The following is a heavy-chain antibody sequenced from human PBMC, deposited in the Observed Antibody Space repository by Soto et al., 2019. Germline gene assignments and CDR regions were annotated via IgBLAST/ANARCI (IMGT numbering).Heavy chain of an antibody. CDR3: TTVRLLRFGVVPRTNDRAADY. J-gene: IGHJ4*02. CDR1: GFTFSDHY. V-gene: IGHV3-72*01. Sequence: VQLVASGGNLVQPGGSLRLSCAASGFTFSDHYMDWVRQAPGKGLEWVGRIRNKANSYTKNYSASVKGRFTISSDDSMNSVYRPVNSLKASVTAGYNSTTVRLLRFGVVPRTNDRAADYRGQGALVTVDS. CDR2: IRNKANSYTK. D-gene: IGHD3-10*01.